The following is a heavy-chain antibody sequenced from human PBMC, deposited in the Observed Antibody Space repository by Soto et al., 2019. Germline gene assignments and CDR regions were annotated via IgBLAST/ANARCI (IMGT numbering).Heavy chain of an antibody. J-gene: IGHJ6*03. CDR2: INPNGGVT. CDR1: RDGNNDKS. Sequence: AKATSKDRRDGNNDKSIHWLQHATKKGLEWMGWINPNGGVTKYAQKFRGRVTVTRDTSIRTVYMELSSLRSDDTAVYYCARESGGATATLDYYYFYMDVWGKGTTVTVSS. CDR3: ARESGGATATLDYYYFYMDV. D-gene: IGHD5-12*01. V-gene: IGHV1-2*02.